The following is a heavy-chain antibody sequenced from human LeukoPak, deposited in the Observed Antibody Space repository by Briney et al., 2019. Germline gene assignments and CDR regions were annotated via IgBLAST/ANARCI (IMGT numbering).Heavy chain of an antibody. CDR2: IRSKAHRYAT. D-gene: IGHD4-17*01. CDR3: TRRHYGDYVVDN. CDR1: GFTFNGSA. Sequence: GGSLRLSCATSGFTFNGSALHWVRQASGQGLEWGGRIRSKAHRYATAYAASVKGRFTVSRDDSKNMAYLQMNSLKTEDTPIYYCTRRHYGDYVVDNWGQGTLVTVSS. V-gene: IGHV3-73*01. J-gene: IGHJ4*02.